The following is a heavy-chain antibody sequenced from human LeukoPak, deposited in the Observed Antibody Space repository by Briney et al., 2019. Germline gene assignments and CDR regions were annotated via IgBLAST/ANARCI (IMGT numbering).Heavy chain of an antibody. V-gene: IGHV3-7*01. Sequence: GGSLRLSCAASGFTFSSYWMSWVRQAPGKGLEWVANIKQDGSEKYYVDSVKGRFTISRDNAKNSLYLQMNSLRAEDTAVYYCARDGIVLMVYAMSDYWGQGTLVTVSS. D-gene: IGHD2-8*01. J-gene: IGHJ4*02. CDR2: IKQDGSEK. CDR1: GFTFSSYW. CDR3: ARDGIVLMVYAMSDY.